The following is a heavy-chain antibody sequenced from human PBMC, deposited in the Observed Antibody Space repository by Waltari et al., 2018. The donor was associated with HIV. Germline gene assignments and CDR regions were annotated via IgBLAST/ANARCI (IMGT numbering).Heavy chain of an antibody. CDR3: ARGQDYYYGSGGSYYGMDV. CDR2: INHSGST. CDR1: GGSFSGYY. J-gene: IGHJ6*02. Sequence: QVQLQQWGAGLLKPSETLSLTCAVYGGSFSGYYWSWIRHPPGTGLEWIGEINHSGSTNYNPSLKSRVTIPVDTSKNQFSLKLSSVTAADTAVYYCARGQDYYYGSGGSYYGMDVWGQGTTVTVSS. D-gene: IGHD3-10*01. V-gene: IGHV4-34*01.